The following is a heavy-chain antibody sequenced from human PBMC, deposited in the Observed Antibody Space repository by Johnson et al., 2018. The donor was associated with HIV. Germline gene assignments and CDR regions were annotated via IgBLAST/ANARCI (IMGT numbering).Heavy chain of an antibody. CDR1: GFTVKSNY. Sequence: EVQLVDSGGGLVQPGGSLRLSCAVSGFTVKSNYINWVRQAPGKGLECVSGIYSGGRTYYADSVKGRFTISRDNSKNTLYLQMNSLRPEDTAVYYCARDRPSGWPDAF. D-gene: IGHD6-19*01. J-gene: IGHJ3*01. CDR2: IYSGGRT. V-gene: IGHV3-66*02. CDR3: ARDRPSGWPDAF.